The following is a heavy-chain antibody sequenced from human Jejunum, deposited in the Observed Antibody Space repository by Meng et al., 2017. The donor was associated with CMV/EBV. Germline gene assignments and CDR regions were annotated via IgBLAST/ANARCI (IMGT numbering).Heavy chain of an antibody. CDR1: FSSLV. CDR3: AREPTYSSGRYVDALDV. J-gene: IGHJ6*02. V-gene: IGHV3-23*03. CDR2: SYSGGSTK. D-gene: IGHD6-13*01. Sequence: FSSLVMAWVRQAPGKGLEWVATSYSGGSTKYYADSVKGRFTISRDDSKNTLYLQMNSLRAEDTAVYYCAREPTYSSGRYVDALDVWGQGTTVTVSS.